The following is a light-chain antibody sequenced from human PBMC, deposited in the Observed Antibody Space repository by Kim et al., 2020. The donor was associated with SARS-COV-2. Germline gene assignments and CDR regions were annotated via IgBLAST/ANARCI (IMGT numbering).Light chain of an antibody. CDR2: RNN. CDR3: AAWDDSLSGRL. J-gene: IGLJ3*02. Sequence: QSALTQPPSVSGTPGQRVTISCSGSSSNIGSNYVYWYQQLPGTAPNLLIYRNNQRPSGVPDRFSGSKSGTSASVAISGLRSEDEADYYCAAWDDSLSGRLFGGGTKLTVL. V-gene: IGLV1-47*01. CDR1: SSNIGSNY.